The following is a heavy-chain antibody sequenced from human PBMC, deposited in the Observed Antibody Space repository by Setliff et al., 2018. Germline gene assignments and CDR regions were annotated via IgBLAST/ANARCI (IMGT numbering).Heavy chain of an antibody. CDR3: ATGAYLDV. J-gene: IGHJ6*04. CDR2: IYYSGST. CDR1: GGSISSGGYY. Sequence: SETLSLTCTVSGGSISSGGYYWAWIRQHPGRGLEWIGYIYYSGSTYYSPSLKSRLSISVDTSKNQFSLKLSSVTAADTAVYYCATGAYLDVWGKGTAVTVSS. D-gene: IGHD2-21*01. V-gene: IGHV4-31*03.